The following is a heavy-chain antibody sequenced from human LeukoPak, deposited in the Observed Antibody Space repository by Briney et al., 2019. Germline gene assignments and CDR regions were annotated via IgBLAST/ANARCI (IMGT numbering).Heavy chain of an antibody. Sequence: PGGSLRLSCAASGFTFSSYAMHWVRQAPGKGLEWVAVISYDGSNKYYADSVKGRFTISRDNSKNTLYLQMNGLRVEDTAVYYCAGDRRGSFDYWGQGTLVTVSS. D-gene: IGHD1-26*01. CDR2: ISYDGSNK. CDR1: GFTFSSYA. CDR3: AGDRRGSFDY. J-gene: IGHJ4*02. V-gene: IGHV3-30-3*01.